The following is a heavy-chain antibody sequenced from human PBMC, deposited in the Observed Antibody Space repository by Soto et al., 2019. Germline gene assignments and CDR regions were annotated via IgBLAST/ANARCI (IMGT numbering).Heavy chain of an antibody. V-gene: IGHV1-69*12. J-gene: IGHJ6*02. CDR1: GDTFSSYA. D-gene: IGHD6-13*01. Sequence: QVQLVQSGAEVKKPGSSVKVSCKASGDTFSSYAISWVRQAPGQGLEWMGGIIPIFDTANYAQKFQGRVTMTADESTSTAYMELNSLRSEDTAVYYCAITATHSSSRYYCHYGMDVWGQGTSVTVSS. CDR3: AITATHSSSRYYCHYGMDV. CDR2: IIPIFDTA.